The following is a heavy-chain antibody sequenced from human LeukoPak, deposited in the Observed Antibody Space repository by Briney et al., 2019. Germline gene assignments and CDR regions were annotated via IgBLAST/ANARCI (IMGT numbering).Heavy chain of an antibody. J-gene: IGHJ6*03. V-gene: IGHV4-34*01. Sequence: SETLSLTCAVYGGSFGGYYWSWIRQPPGKGLEWIGEINHSGSTNYNPSLKSRVTISVDTSKNQFSLKLSSVTAADTAVYYCARYGYCSGGSCSTQYYYYYYYMDVWGKGTTVTVSS. CDR1: GGSFGGYY. CDR2: INHSGST. D-gene: IGHD2-15*01. CDR3: ARYGYCSGGSCSTQYYYYYYYMDV.